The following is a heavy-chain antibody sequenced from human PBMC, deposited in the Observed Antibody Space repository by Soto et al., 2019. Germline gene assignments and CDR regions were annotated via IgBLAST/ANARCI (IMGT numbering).Heavy chain of an antibody. D-gene: IGHD2-15*01. V-gene: IGHV4-34*01. CDR3: ARGYCSGGSCRGRSFYYYYGMDV. Sequence: SETLSLTCAVYGGSFSGYYWSWIRQPPGKGLEWIGEINHSGSTNYNPSLKSRVTISVDTSKNQFSLKLSSVTAADTAVYYCARGYCSGGSCRGRSFYYYYGMDVWGQGTTVTVSS. CDR2: INHSGST. J-gene: IGHJ6*02. CDR1: GGSFSGYY.